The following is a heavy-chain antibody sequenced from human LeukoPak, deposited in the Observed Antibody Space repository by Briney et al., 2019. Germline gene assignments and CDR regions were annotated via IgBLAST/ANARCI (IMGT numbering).Heavy chain of an antibody. D-gene: IGHD5-18*01. CDR3: ARSVQLWSLYYFDY. J-gene: IGHJ4*02. V-gene: IGHV3-21*01. CDR1: GFTFSSYS. CDR2: ISSSSSYI. Sequence: GGSLRLSCAASGFTFSSYSMNWVRQAPGKGLEWVSSISSSSSYIYYTDSVKGRFTISRDNAKNSLYLQMNSLRAEDTAVYYCARSVQLWSLYYFDYWGQGTLVTVSS.